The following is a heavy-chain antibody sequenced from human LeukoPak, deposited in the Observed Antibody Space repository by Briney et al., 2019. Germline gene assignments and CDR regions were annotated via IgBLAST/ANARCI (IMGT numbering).Heavy chain of an antibody. CDR1: GFTFSSYG. Sequence: PGGSLRLSCAASGFTFSSYGMHWVRQAPGKGLEWVAFIRYDGSNKYYADSVKGRFTISRDNSKNTLYLQMNSLRADDTAVYYCAKDLYCSGGSCYPYGMDVWGQGTTVTVSS. CDR2: IRYDGSNK. CDR3: AKDLYCSGGSCYPYGMDV. D-gene: IGHD2-15*01. V-gene: IGHV3-30*02. J-gene: IGHJ6*02.